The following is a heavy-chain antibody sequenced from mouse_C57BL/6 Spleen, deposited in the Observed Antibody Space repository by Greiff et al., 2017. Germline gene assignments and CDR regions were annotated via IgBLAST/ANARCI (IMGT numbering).Heavy chain of an antibody. V-gene: IGHV1-54*01. CDR3: ARRGDYYGLDY. J-gene: IGHJ2*01. CDR1: GYAFTNYL. CDR2: INPGSGGT. D-gene: IGHD1-1*01. Sequence: QVQLQQSGAELVRPGTSVKVSCKASGYAFTNYLIEWVKQRPGQGLEWIGVINPGSGGTNYNEKFKGKATLTADKSSSTAYMQLSGLTSEDSAVYFCARRGDYYGLDYWGQGTTLTVSS.